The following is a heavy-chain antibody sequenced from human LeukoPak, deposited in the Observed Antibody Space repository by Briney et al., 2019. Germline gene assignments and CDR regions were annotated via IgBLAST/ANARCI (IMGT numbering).Heavy chain of an antibody. J-gene: IGHJ4*02. V-gene: IGHV3-21*01. CDR2: ISSSSSSYI. D-gene: IGHD3-9*01. Sequence: PGGSLRLSCAASGFTFSSYSMNWVRQAPGKGLEWVSSISSSSSSYIYYADSVKGRFTISRDNAKNSLYLQMNSLRAEDTAVYYCAVDILTGYSNPDYWGQGTLVTVSS. CDR1: GFTFSSYS. CDR3: AVDILTGYSNPDY.